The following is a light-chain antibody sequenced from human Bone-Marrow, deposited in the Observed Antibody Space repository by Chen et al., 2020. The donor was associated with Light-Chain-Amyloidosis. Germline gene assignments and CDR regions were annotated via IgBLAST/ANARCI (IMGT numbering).Light chain of an antibody. CDR3: LLSYTGARV. CDR1: TGAVTSGHY. V-gene: IGLV7-46*01. CDR2: DTS. J-gene: IGLJ1*01. Sequence: QAVVTQEPSLTVSPGGTVTLTCGSSTGAVTSGHYPYWFQQKPGQSPRTLIYDTSNKHSWTPARFSGSLLGGKAALTLSGAQPEDEAEYDCLLSYTGARVFGTGTKVTVL.